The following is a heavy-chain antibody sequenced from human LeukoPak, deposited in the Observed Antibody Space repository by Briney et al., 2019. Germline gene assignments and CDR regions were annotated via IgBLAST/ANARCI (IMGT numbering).Heavy chain of an antibody. CDR3: TTDRFSGGRGWDLQFDY. D-gene: IGHD1-26*01. J-gene: IGHJ4*02. Sequence: GGSLRLSCAASGFTLRSYDMSWVRQAPGEGLEWVAATRGSGVNSYYADSVRGRFTISRDNSQNTLYLQMNSLKTDDTAVYYCTTDRFSGGRGWDLQFDYWGQGTLVTVSS. V-gene: IGHV3-23*01. CDR2: TRGSGVNS. CDR1: GFTLRSYD.